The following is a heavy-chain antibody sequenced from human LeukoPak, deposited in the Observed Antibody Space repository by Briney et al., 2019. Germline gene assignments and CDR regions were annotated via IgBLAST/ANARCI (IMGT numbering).Heavy chain of an antibody. CDR3: TRDGGEGGNSAFDI. D-gene: IGHD3-16*01. J-gene: IGHJ3*02. CDR1: GFTFSDYI. CDR2: IRRGTNSYTT. Sequence: SGGSLRLSCAASGFTFSDYILDWVRQAPGKGLEWVGRIRRGTNSYTTEYAASAKGRFIISRDDSKNSVYLHMNSLKTEDTAVYHCTRDGGEGGNSAFDIWGQGTMVTVSS. V-gene: IGHV3-72*01.